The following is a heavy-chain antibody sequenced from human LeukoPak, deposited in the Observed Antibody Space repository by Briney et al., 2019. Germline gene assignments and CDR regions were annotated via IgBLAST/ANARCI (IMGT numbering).Heavy chain of an antibody. V-gene: IGHV1-69*01. CDR1: GGTFSSYA. CDR3: AVDGYNSGQPYYFDY. J-gene: IGHJ4*02. D-gene: IGHD5-24*01. CDR2: IIPIFGTA. Sequence: SVKVSCKASGGTFSSYAISWVRQAPGQGLEWMGGIIPIFGTANYAQKFQGRVTITADESTSTAYMELSSLRSEDTAVYYCAVDGYNSGQPYYFDYWGRGTLVTVSS.